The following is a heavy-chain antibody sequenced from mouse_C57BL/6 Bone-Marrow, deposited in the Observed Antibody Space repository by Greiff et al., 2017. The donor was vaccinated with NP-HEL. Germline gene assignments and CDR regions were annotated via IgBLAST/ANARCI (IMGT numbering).Heavy chain of an antibody. J-gene: IGHJ2*01. V-gene: IGHV5-4*01. CDR1: GFTFSSYA. CDR2: ISDGGSYT. CDR3: ARDLLCVFDY. D-gene: IGHD2-1*01. Sequence: EVKLVESGGGLVKPGGSLKLSCAASGFTFSSYAMSWVRQTPEKRLEWVATISDGGSYTYYPDNVKGRFTISRDNAKNNLYLQMSHLKSEDTAMYYCARDLLCVFDYWGQGTTLTVSS.